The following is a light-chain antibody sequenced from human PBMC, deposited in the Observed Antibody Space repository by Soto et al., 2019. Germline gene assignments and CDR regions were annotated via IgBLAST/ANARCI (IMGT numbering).Light chain of an antibody. CDR1: QSVSSN. J-gene: IGKJ1*01. V-gene: IGKV3-20*01. CDR2: GAS. CDR3: QQYGSSPRT. Sequence: TQSQVNLNVSPGARATLSCRASQSVSSNLAWYQQKPGQAPRLLIYGASSRATGIPDRFSGSGSGTDFTLTISRLEPEDFAVYYCQQYGSSPRTFGQGTKVDI.